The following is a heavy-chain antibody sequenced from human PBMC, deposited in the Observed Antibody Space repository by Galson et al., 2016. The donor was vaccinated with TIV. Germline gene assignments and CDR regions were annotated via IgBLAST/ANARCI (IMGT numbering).Heavy chain of an antibody. V-gene: IGHV4-59*12. CDR3: AREGSADYDWGRAHFDY. J-gene: IGHJ4*02. CDR2: IYHTGNT. CDR1: GGSTSSYY. Sequence: LSLTCTVSGGSTSSYYWTWIRQPPGKGLERIGYIYHTGNTIYNPSLKSRVAISLDTSKNQFSLKLSSVTAADTALYYCAREGSADYDWGRAHFDYWGQGTLVTVSS. D-gene: IGHD3-16*01.